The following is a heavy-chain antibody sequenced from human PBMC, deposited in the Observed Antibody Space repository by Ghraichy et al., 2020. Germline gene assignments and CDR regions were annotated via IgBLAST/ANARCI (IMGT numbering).Heavy chain of an antibody. CDR1: GGTFSSYA. V-gene: IGHV1-69*13. CDR3: ARVHRYSSHIQPLLYPEYAFDI. D-gene: IGHD6-13*01. J-gene: IGHJ3*02. CDR2: IIPIFGTA. Sequence: SVKVSCKASGGTFSSYAISWVRQAPGQGLEWMGGIIPIFGTANYAQKFQGRVTITADESTSTAYMELSSLRSEDTAVYYCARVHRYSSHIQPLLYPEYAFDIWGQGTMVTVSS.